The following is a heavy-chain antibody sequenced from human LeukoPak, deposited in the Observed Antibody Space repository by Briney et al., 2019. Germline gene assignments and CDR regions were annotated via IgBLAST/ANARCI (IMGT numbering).Heavy chain of an antibody. CDR2: ISWNSGSI. V-gene: IGHV3-9*01. D-gene: IGHD6-19*01. Sequence: PGGSLRLSCAASGFTFDDYAMHWVRQAPGKGLEWVSGISWNSGSIGYADSVKGRFTISRDNAKNSLYLQMNSLRAEDTALYYCAKDMGQWLALFDYWGQGTLVTVSS. J-gene: IGHJ4*02. CDR1: GFTFDDYA. CDR3: AKDMGQWLALFDY.